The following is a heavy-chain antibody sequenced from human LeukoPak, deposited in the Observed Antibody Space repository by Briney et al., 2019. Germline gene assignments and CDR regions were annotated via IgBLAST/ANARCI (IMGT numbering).Heavy chain of an antibody. Sequence: KSGGSLGLSCAASGFTFSSYSMNRVRQAPGKGLEWVSSISSSSSYIYYADSVKGRFTISRDNAKNSLYLQMNSLRAEDTAVYYCARDRDNFDYWGQGTLVTVSS. CDR3: ARDRDNFDY. CDR1: GFTFSSYS. D-gene: IGHD5-24*01. J-gene: IGHJ4*02. CDR2: ISSSSSYI. V-gene: IGHV3-21*01.